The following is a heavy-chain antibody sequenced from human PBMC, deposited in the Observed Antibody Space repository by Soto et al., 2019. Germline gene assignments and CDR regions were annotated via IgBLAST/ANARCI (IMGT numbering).Heavy chain of an antibody. CDR2: ISSSSSTI. J-gene: IGHJ6*03. Sequence: GGSLRLSCAASGFTFSSYSMNWVRQAPGKGLEWVSYISSSSSTIYYADSVKGRFTISRDNAKNSLYLQMNSLRAEDTAVYYCARAAHPNFGVAAYYYYYMDVWGKGTTVTVSS. CDR1: GFTFSSYS. D-gene: IGHD3-3*01. V-gene: IGHV3-48*01. CDR3: ARAAHPNFGVAAYYYYYMDV.